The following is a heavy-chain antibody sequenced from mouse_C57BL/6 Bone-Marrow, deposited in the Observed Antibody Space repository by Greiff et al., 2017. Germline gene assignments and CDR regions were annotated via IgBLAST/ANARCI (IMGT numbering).Heavy chain of an antibody. J-gene: IGHJ3*01. V-gene: IGHV1-50*01. CDR1: GYTFTSYW. Sequence: QVQLKQSGAELVKPGASVKLSCKASGYTFTSYWMQWVKQRPGQGLEWIGEIDPSDSYTNYNQKFKGKATLTVDTSYITSYMQLSRLTSEDSSVYYCARERVFSYWGRGPLVTVTA. CDR3: ARERVFSY. CDR2: IDPSDSYT.